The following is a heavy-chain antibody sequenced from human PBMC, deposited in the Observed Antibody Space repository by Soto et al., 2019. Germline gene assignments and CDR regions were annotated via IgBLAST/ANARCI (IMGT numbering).Heavy chain of an antibody. Sequence: QVQLVQSGAEVKKPGASVKVSCKASGYTFTHYYIHWVRQAPGQGLEWMGIINPNGGSSTYAQKFRAGFTMTRDTSTSTVYMELSSLRSEDSAVYYCATSVNSAMAFDYWGQGTLVTVSS. CDR1: GYTFTHYY. V-gene: IGHV1-46*01. D-gene: IGHD5-18*01. CDR2: INPNGGSS. J-gene: IGHJ4*02. CDR3: ATSVNSAMAFDY.